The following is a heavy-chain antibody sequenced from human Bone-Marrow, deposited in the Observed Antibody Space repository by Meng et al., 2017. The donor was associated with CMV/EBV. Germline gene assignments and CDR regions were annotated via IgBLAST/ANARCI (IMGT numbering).Heavy chain of an antibody. CDR3: ATGVADFEY. V-gene: IGHV1-8*01. CDR2: MNPNSGNT. J-gene: IGHJ4*02. CDR1: GYTFTSYD. Sequence: VELVQSGAEVKKPGASVKCSCKASGYTFTSYDINSVRQSARQGLEWMGWMNPNSGNTDYAQKFQGRVTMTRNISKSTAYMDLSSLRSEDTAVYYCATGVADFEYWGQGTLVTVSS. D-gene: IGHD6-19*01.